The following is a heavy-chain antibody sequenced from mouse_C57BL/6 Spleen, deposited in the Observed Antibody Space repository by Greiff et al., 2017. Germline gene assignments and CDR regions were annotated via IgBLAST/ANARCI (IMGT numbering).Heavy chain of an antibody. J-gene: IGHJ1*03. CDR2: INPSNGGT. CDR3: ARSSYDGYYGWYFDV. D-gene: IGHD2-3*01. V-gene: IGHV1-53*01. CDR1: GYTFTSYW. Sequence: QVQLQQPGTELVKPGASVKLSCKASGYTFTSYWMHWVKQRPGQGLEWIGNINPSNGGTNYNEKFKSKATLTVDKSSSTAYMQRSSLTSEDSAVYYCARSSYDGYYGWYFDVWGTGTTVTVSS.